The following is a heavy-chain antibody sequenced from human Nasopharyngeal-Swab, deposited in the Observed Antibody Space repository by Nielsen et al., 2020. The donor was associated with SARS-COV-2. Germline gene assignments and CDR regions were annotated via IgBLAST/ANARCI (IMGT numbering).Heavy chain of an antibody. CDR2: IHGTETT. CDR1: GASISSYY. V-gene: IGHV4-4*08. Sequence: SETLSLTCTVSGASISSYYWSWIRQPPGKGLEWIGYIHGTETTNYNPSLKSRLTISVDTSKNQFSLRLASVTAADTALYYCARVPNFDFWRGYHSTFDVWGQGTMVAVSS. D-gene: IGHD3-3*01. J-gene: IGHJ3*01. CDR3: ARVPNFDFWRGYHSTFDV.